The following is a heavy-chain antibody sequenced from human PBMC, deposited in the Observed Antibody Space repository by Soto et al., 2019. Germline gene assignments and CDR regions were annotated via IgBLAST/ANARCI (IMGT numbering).Heavy chain of an antibody. D-gene: IGHD3-10*01. V-gene: IGHV1-18*01. CDR1: GYTFSNFG. CDR3: AREGYYSGSGTYSPPPYYVMDV. CDR2: ISDYNGNT. J-gene: IGHJ6*02. Sequence: QVQLVQSGAEVRKPGASVKVSCKASGYTFSNFGFSWVRQAPGQGLEWMGWISDYNGNTHYAQQFQGRLSMTTDTTTRTAYVELRSLTSDDTAVYFCAREGYYSGSGTYSPPPYYVMDVWGPGTTVTVSS.